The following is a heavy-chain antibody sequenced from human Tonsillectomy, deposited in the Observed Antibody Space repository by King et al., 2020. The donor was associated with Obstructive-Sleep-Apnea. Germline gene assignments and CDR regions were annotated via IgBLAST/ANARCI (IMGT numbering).Heavy chain of an antibody. CDR1: GGSISSGDYY. Sequence: HVQLQESGPGLVKPSQTLSLTCTVSGGSISSGDYYWSWIRQPPGKGLEWIGYIYYSGSTYYNPSLKSRVTISVDTSKNQFSLKLSSVTAADTAGFYWARGTDIVVVPAARRVDYWGQGTLVTVSS. CDR3: ARGTDIVVVPAARRVDY. V-gene: IGHV4-30-4*01. D-gene: IGHD2-2*01. CDR2: IYYSGST. J-gene: IGHJ4*02.